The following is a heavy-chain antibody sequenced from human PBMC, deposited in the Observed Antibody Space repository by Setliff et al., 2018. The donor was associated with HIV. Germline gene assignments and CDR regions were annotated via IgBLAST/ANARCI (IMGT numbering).Heavy chain of an antibody. CDR1: GLTFSRHW. Sequence: HPGGSLRLSCAASGLTFSRHWMHWVRQAPGKGLVWVSRVNNDGSSTTYADSVRGRFAISRDNTKNTVYLQMNSLRAEDTAVYYCATDGAWGQGTLVTVSS. CDR3: ATDGA. CDR2: VNNDGSST. J-gene: IGHJ5*02. V-gene: IGHV3-74*01. D-gene: IGHD3-16*01.